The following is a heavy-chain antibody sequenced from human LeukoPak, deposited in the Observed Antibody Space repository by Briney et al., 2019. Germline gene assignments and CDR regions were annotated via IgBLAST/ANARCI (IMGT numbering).Heavy chain of an antibody. CDR2: IYYSGST. CDR3: ARDPDYGDSRGMDV. J-gene: IGHJ6*02. V-gene: IGHV4-39*07. D-gene: IGHD4-17*01. CDR1: GGSISSSSYY. Sequence: SETLSLTCTVSGGSISSSSYYWGWIRQPPGKGLEWIGSIYYSGSTYYNPSLKSRVTISVDTSKNQFSLKLSSVTAADTAVYYCARDPDYGDSRGMDVWGQGTTVTVSS.